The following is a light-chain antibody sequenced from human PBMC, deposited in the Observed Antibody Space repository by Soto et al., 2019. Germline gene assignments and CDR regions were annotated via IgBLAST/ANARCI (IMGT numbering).Light chain of an antibody. CDR2: AAS. CDR3: QQHNSYPLT. CDR1: QGISSY. Sequence: DIQLTQSPSFLSASVGDRVTITCRASQGISSYLAWYQQKPGKAPKLLIYAASTLQSGVPSRFSGSGSGTAFTLTISSLQPEDFATYYCQQHNSYPLTFGPGTKVDIK. V-gene: IGKV1-9*01. J-gene: IGKJ3*01.